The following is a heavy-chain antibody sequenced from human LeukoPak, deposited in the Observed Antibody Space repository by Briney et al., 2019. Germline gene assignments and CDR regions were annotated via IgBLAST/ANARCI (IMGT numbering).Heavy chain of an antibody. Sequence: PGGSLRLSCAASGFTFSNYGMHWVRQAPGKGLEWVAVISYDGSTKYYADSVKGRFTISRDNSKNTVYLQMDSLRPEDTAVCYCARARGTTGTTRIAFDIWGKGTMVTVSS. CDR3: ARARGTTGTTRIAFDI. J-gene: IGHJ3*02. V-gene: IGHV3-30*19. CDR1: GFTFSNYG. CDR2: ISYDGSTK. D-gene: IGHD1-1*01.